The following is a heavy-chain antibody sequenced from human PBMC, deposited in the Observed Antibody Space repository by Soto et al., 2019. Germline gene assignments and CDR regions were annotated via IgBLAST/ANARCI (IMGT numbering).Heavy chain of an antibody. Sequence: QVQLVQSGAEVKKPGASVKVSCKASGYTFISYGISWVRQAPGQGLEWMGWINAFNGNTNYAQKLPGRVALTRDTSTSTAYMELRSLRSDVTAVYYCARDPVAGTYFDYWGQGTLVTVSS. V-gene: IGHV1-18*01. CDR1: GYTFISYG. CDR3: ARDPVAGTYFDY. D-gene: IGHD6-19*01. J-gene: IGHJ4*02. CDR2: INAFNGNT.